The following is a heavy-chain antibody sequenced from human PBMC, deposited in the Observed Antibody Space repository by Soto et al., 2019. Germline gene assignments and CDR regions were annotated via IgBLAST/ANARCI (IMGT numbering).Heavy chain of an antibody. V-gene: IGHV1-24*01. CDR2: FDPEDGET. CDR1: GYTLTELS. Sequence: ASVKVSCKVSGYTLTELSMHWVRQAPGKGLEWMGGFDPEDGETIYAQKFQGRVTMTEDTSTDTAYMELSSLRSEDTAVYYCAIIPYDDFWSGYYDSWAQGTLVIVAS. D-gene: IGHD3-3*01. CDR3: AIIPYDDFWSGYYDS. J-gene: IGHJ5*02.